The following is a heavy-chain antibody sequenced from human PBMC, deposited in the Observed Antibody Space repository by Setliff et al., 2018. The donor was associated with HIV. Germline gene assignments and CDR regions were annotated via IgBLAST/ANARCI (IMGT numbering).Heavy chain of an antibody. CDR2: IASDVSKT. CDR3: TRDPTPKELWFFSGYYSDY. Sequence: PGGSLRLSCAASGFTFSSYGMHWVRQAPERGLEWVTFIASDVSKTHIADSVKGRFTISRDNSKNMLYLQMNSLSADDTAVYYCTRDPTPKELWFFSGYYSDYWGQGTLVTVSS. V-gene: IGHV3-30*02. D-gene: IGHD3-10*01. J-gene: IGHJ4*02. CDR1: GFTFSSYG.